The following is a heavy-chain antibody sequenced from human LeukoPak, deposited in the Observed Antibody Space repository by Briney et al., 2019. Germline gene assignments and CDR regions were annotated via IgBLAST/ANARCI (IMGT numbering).Heavy chain of an antibody. Sequence: GGSLRLSCAASGFTFSSYWMSWGRQAPGKGREWVANIKQDGSEKYYVDSVKGRFTISRDNAKNSLYLQMNSLRAEDTAVYYCAREATMVRGVNDYWGQGTLVTVSS. V-gene: IGHV3-7*01. J-gene: IGHJ4*02. D-gene: IGHD3-10*01. CDR1: GFTFSSYW. CDR2: IKQDGSEK. CDR3: AREATMVRGVNDY.